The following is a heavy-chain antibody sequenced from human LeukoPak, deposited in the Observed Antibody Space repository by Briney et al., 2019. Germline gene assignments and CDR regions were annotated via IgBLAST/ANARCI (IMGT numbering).Heavy chain of an antibody. Sequence: PGGSLRLAWKGAGYTFTNGWISWVRQMPGKGLEWMGRIDPTDSYINYSPSFQGHVTMSTDKSISTAYLQWSSLKASDTAMYYCARLLVGGQDYFDSWGQGTLVTVSS. CDR3: ARLLVGGQDYFDS. CDR1: GYTFTNGW. CDR2: IDPTDSYI. D-gene: IGHD2-15*01. J-gene: IGHJ4*02. V-gene: IGHV5-10-1*01.